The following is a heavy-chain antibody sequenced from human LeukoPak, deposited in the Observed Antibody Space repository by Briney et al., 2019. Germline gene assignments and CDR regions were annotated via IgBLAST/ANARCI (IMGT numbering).Heavy chain of an antibody. CDR2: LSGSGSDT. CDR1: GFIFSDYY. J-gene: IGHJ4*02. D-gene: IGHD6-13*01. CDR3: ARVGSIAAAGSPDY. Sequence: PRGSLRLSCAASGFIFSDYYMTWIRQAPGKGLEWLSYLSGSGSDTNYADSVKGRFTTSRDNAKNSLYLQMNSLRAEDTAVYYCARVGSIAAAGSPDYWGQGTLVTVCS. V-gene: IGHV3-11*06.